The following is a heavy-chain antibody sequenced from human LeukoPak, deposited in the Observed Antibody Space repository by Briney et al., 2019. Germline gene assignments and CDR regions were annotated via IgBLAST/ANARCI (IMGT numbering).Heavy chain of an antibody. D-gene: IGHD4-23*01. Sequence: PGGSLRLSCAASGFTFSNYELNWVRQAPGKGLEWVSYISHSGRTIYYADSVKGRFTISRDNAKNSLFLQMNSLRDEDTAVYYCARGGYGVNDDAFDIWGQGTMVTVSS. CDR2: ISHSGRTI. V-gene: IGHV3-48*03. J-gene: IGHJ3*02. CDR1: GFTFSNYE. CDR3: ARGGYGVNDDAFDI.